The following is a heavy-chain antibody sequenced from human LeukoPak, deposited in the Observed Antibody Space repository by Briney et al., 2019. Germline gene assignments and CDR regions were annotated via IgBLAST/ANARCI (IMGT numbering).Heavy chain of an antibody. CDR2: ISGSGGST. V-gene: IGHV3-23*01. D-gene: IGHD1-26*01. CDR3: APRSGSYPQ. J-gene: IGHJ4*02. Sequence: GGSLRLSCAASGFTFSSYAMSWVRQAPGKGPEWVSAISGSGGSTYYADSVKGRFTISRDNSKNTLYLQMNSLRAEDTAVHYCAPRSGSYPQWGQGTLVTVSS. CDR1: GFTFSSYA.